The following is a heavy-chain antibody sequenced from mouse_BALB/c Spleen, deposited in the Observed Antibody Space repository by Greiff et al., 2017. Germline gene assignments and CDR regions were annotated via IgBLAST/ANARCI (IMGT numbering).Heavy chain of an antibody. D-gene: IGHD2-1*01. V-gene: IGHV5-17*02. Sequence: EVKLVESGGGLVQPGGSRKLSCAASGFTFSSFGMHWVRQAPEKGLEWVAYISSGSSTIYYADTVKGRFTISRDNPKNTLFLQMTSLRSEDTAMYYCAGNYAYYAMDYWGQGTSVTVSS. J-gene: IGHJ4*01. CDR1: GFTFSSFG. CDR2: ISSGSSTI. CDR3: AGNYAYYAMDY.